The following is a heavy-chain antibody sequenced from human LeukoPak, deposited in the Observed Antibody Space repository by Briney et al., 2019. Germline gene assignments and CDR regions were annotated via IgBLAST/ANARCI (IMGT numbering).Heavy chain of an antibody. Sequence: SQTLSLTCTVSGGSISSGDYYWAWIRQPPGKGLEWIASGDYSGGTYYNPSLEGRVAISADMSKNQISLKLTSVTGADTAVYYCAGERGEEYSSGWYKTNYFYNWGQGIRVTVSS. D-gene: IGHD6-19*01. CDR3: AGERGEEYSSGWYKTNYFYN. J-gene: IGHJ4*02. CDR1: GGSISSGDYY. CDR2: GDYSGGT. V-gene: IGHV4-39*07.